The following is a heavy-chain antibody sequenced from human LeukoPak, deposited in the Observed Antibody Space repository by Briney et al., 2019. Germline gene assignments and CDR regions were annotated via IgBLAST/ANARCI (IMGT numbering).Heavy chain of an antibody. Sequence: GGSLRLSCAASGFTFSSYSMNWVRQAPGKGLDGVPYISSSSSTIYYADSVKGRFTISRDNAKNSLYLQMNSLRAEDTAVYYCARDYYDSSGYYGFDYWGQGTLVTVSS. D-gene: IGHD3-22*01. CDR2: ISSSSSTI. V-gene: IGHV3-48*04. J-gene: IGHJ4*02. CDR1: GFTFSSYS. CDR3: ARDYYDSSGYYGFDY.